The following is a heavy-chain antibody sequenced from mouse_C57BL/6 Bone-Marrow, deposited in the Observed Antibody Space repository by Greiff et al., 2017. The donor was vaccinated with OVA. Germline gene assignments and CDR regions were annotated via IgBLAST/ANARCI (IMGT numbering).Heavy chain of an antibody. V-gene: IGHV3-6*01. D-gene: IGHD1-1*01. CDR3: AREGDYGSSPWWFDV. Sequence: EVQLQESGPGLVKPSQSLSLTCSVTGYSITSGYYWNWIRQFPGNKLEWMGYISYDGSNNYNPSLKNRISITRDTSKNQFFLKLNSVTTEDTATYYCAREGDYGSSPWWFDVWGTGTTVTVSS. CDR1: GYSITSGYY. CDR2: ISYDGSN. J-gene: IGHJ1*03.